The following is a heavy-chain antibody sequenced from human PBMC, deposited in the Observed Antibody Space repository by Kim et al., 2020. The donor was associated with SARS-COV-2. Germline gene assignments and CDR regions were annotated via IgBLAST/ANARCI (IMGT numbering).Heavy chain of an antibody. D-gene: IGHD3-10*01. CDR2: IYYSGST. CDR3: ARPMVRGVITTDY. V-gene: IGHV4-39*01. J-gene: IGHJ4*02. Sequence: SETLSLTCTVSGGSISSSSYYWGWIRQPPGKGLEWIGSIYYSGSTYYNPSLKSRVTISVDTSKNQFSLKLSSVTAADTAVYYCARPMVRGVITTDYWGQGTLVTVSS. CDR1: GGSISSSSYY.